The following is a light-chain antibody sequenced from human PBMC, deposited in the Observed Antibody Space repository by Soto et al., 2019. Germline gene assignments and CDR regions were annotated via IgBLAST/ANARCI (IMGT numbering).Light chain of an antibody. CDR3: QQSYSTPRT. CDR1: QSIGSY. J-gene: IGKJ1*01. Sequence: DIQMTQSPSSLSASVGDRVTLSCRASQSIGSYLNWYHQKQGKAPKLLIYAESSLQRGVPSRFSGSGSGTDFTLTISSLQPEDFATYYCQQSYSTPRTFGQGTKVEIK. V-gene: IGKV1-39*01. CDR2: AES.